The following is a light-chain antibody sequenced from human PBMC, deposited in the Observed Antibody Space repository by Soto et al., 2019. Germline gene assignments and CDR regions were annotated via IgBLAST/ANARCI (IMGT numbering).Light chain of an antibody. CDR3: QQYNSYSKM. V-gene: IGKV1-5*03. CDR1: QSISSW. J-gene: IGKJ1*01. Sequence: DIQMTQSPSTLSASVEDRVTITCRGSQSISSWLAWYQQKPGKAPKLLIYKASSLESGVPSRFSGSGSGTVFTLTISSLQPDDFATYYCQQYNSYSKMFGQGTKVEIK. CDR2: KAS.